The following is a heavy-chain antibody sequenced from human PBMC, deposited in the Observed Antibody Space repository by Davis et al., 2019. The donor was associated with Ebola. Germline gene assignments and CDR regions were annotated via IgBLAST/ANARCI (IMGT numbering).Heavy chain of an antibody. CDR3: ARWQYSSGWFNWFDP. D-gene: IGHD6-19*01. J-gene: IGHJ5*02. CDR2: INPNSGGT. CDR1: GYTFTGYY. V-gene: IGHV1-2*02. Sequence: ASVKVSCKASGYTFTGYYMHWVRQAPGQGLEWMGWINPNSGGTNYAQKFQGMVPMTRDTSISTAYMELSRLRSDDTAVYYCARWQYSSGWFNWFDPWGQGTLVTVSS.